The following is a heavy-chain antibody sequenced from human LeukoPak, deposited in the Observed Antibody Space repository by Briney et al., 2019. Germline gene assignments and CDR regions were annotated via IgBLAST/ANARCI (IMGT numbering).Heavy chain of an antibody. J-gene: IGHJ6*02. D-gene: IGHD3-22*01. CDR3: AKDLSSAITSALVLDV. CDR1: GFSFDDYA. V-gene: IGHV3-9*01. Sequence: PGRSLRLSCTVSGFSFDDYAMHWVRQAPGKGLEWVSGITWIRDKIGYGDSVKGRFTISRDNVKNVLYLQMNSLRPEDTALYYCAKDLSSAITSALVLDVWGQGTTVIVSS. CDR2: ITWIRDKI.